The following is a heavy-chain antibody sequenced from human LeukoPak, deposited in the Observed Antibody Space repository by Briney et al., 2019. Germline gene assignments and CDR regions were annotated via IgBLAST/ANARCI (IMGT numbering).Heavy chain of an antibody. V-gene: IGHV4-30-2*01. CDR1: GGSISSGGYY. D-gene: IGHD1-26*01. Sequence: SETLSLTCTVSGGSISSGGYYWSWIRQPPGKGLEWIGYIYHSGSTYYNPSLKSRVTISVDRSKNQFSLKLSSVTAADTAVYYCASTVGATRFDIWGQGTMVTVSS. CDR2: IYHSGST. CDR3: ASTVGATRFDI. J-gene: IGHJ3*02.